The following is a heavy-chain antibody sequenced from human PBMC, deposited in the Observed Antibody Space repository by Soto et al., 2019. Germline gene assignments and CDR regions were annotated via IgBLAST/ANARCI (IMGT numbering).Heavy chain of an antibody. CDR2: ISANGLDT. CDR1: GLTFSSYA. J-gene: IGHJ4*02. Sequence: SLRLSCSASGLTFSSYAMHWVRQSPGKRLEFVSAISANGLDTYYTDSVKGRFIVSRDNSKNTLYLQMSSLRPEDTAVYFCSAWMTTVFSSYNRWGPGTLVTVSS. V-gene: IGHV3-64D*06. D-gene: IGHD4-4*01. CDR3: SAWMTTVFSSYNR.